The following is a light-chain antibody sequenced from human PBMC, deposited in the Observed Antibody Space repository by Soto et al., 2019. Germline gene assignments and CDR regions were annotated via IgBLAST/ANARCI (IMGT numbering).Light chain of an antibody. V-gene: IGKV1-9*01. CDR1: QGITSY. CDR2: GAS. CDR3: QQTRSYPST. J-gene: IGKJ4*01. Sequence: IQLTQSPSSLSASVGDSVTITGRASQGITSYLAWYQQKPGKAPNLLIYGASTLQSGVPSRFSGSGSGTDFTLTINSLQAEDFATYYCQQTRSYPSTFGEGTKVDIK.